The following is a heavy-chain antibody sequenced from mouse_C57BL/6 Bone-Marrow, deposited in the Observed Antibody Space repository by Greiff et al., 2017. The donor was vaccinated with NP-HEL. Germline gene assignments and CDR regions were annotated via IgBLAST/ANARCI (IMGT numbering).Heavy chain of an antibody. V-gene: IGHV1-59*01. J-gene: IGHJ2*01. Sequence: VKLQQPGAELVRPGTSVKLSCKASGYTFTSYWMHWVKQRPGQGLEWIGVIDPSDSYTNYNQKFKGKATLTVDTSSSTAYMQLSSLTSEDSAVYYCARKGWLLHYFDYWGQGTTLTVSS. D-gene: IGHD2-3*01. CDR2: IDPSDSYT. CDR3: ARKGWLLHYFDY. CDR1: GYTFTSYW.